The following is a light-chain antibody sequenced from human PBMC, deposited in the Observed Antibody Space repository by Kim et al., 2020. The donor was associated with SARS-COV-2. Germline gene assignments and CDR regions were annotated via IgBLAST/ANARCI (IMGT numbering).Light chain of an antibody. V-gene: IGLV3-19*01. CDR3: NSRDSSGHHLYV. J-gene: IGLJ1*01. Sequence: SSELTQDPAVSVALGQTVRITCQGDSLRSYYASWYQQKPGQAPVLVIYGKNNRPSGIPDRFSGSSSGNTASLTITGAQAEDEADYYCNSRDSSGHHLYVFGTGTKVTVL. CDR1: SLRSYY. CDR2: GKN.